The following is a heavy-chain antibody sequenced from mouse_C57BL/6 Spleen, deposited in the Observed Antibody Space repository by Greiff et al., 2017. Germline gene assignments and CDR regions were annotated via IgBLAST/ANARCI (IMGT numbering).Heavy chain of an antibody. Sequence: DVKLVESGGGLVQPGGSLSLSCAASGFTFTDYYMSWVRQPPGKALEWLGFIRNKVNGYTTEYSASVKGRFTISRDNSQSILYLQMNALRAEDSATYYCARYRDYCGLDYWGQGTTLTVSS. CDR3: ARYRDYCGLDY. V-gene: IGHV7-3*01. CDR2: IRNKVNGYTT. D-gene: IGHD1-1*01. CDR1: GFTFTDYY. J-gene: IGHJ2*01.